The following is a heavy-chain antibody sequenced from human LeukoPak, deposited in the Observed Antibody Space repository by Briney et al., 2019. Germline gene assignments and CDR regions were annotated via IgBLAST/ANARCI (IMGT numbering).Heavy chain of an antibody. V-gene: IGHV4-34*01. D-gene: IGHD3-16*02. CDR3: ARSHDHLWGNYPDY. CDR1: GGSIDSYY. Sequence: SETLSLTCTVSGGSIDSYYWSWIRQPPGKGLEWIGEIHHDGRINYNPSLKSRVTLSVDKSKNQFSLRLNSVTAADTAMYYCARSHDHLWGNYPDYWGQGTLVTVSS. J-gene: IGHJ4*02. CDR2: IHHDGRI.